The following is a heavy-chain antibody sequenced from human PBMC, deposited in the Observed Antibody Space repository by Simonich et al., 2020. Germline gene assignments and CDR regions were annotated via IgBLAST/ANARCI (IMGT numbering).Heavy chain of an antibody. J-gene: IGHJ3*02. D-gene: IGHD1-1*01. CDR3: ARSTTGTTAFDI. V-gene: IGHV1-18*01. CDR2: SSAYNGNT. Sequence: QVQLVQSGAEVKKPGASVTVSCKASGYTFTSYGISWVRQAPGQGLGWMGWSSAYNGNTNYAQKLQGRVTMNTDTSTSTAYMELRSLRSDDTAVYYCARSTTGTTAFDIWGQGTMVTVSS. CDR1: GYTFTSYG.